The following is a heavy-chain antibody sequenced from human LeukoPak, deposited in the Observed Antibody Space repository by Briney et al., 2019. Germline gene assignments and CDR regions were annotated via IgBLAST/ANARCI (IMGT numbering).Heavy chain of an antibody. J-gene: IGHJ4*02. Sequence: GEPLKISCAASGFTFDNYAMTGVSQAPGKGLEWFTTISGSGDSTHYADSVKGRFTISRDNSKNTLYMQMNSLRVEDTAVYYCVKGCSYTGCYTSEYWGQGTLVTVSS. V-gene: IGHV3-23*01. D-gene: IGHD2-2*01. CDR2: ISGSGDST. CDR3: VKGCSYTGCYTSEY. CDR1: GFTFDNYA.